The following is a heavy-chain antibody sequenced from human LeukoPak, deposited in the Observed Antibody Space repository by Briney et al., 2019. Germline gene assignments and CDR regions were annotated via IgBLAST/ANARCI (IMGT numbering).Heavy chain of an antibody. J-gene: IGHJ6*02. CDR2: IKQDGSEK. CDR3: PRSPLYGMDV. CDR1: GFTFSNYW. V-gene: IGHV3-7*01. Sequence: GGSLRLSCVGSGFTFSNYWMTWVRQAPGKGLEWVANIKQDGSEKYYGDSVKGRLTISRDNAKNSLYLQMNSLRVEDTAVYYCPRSPLYGMDVWGQGTTVTVAS.